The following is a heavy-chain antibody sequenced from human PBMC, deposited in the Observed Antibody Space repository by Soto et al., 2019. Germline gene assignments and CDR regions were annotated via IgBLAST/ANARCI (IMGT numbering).Heavy chain of an antibody. D-gene: IGHD1-7*01. CDR2: ISGTAGNT. Sequence: PGGSLRLSCAASGFTFTSCAMSWVRQAPGKGLEWVSAISGTAGNTHHADSVKGRFTTSRDISKNTLYLQMNSLRAEDTAVYYCAKGDWDYIAGHFDYWGQGTLVTVSS. V-gene: IGHV3-23*01. CDR1: GFTFTSCA. CDR3: AKGDWDYIAGHFDY. J-gene: IGHJ4*02.